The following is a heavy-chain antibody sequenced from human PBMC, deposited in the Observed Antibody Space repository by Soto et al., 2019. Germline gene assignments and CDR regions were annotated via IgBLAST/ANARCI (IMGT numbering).Heavy chain of an antibody. CDR1: GGSISSGDYY. D-gene: IGHD3-22*01. CDR2: IYYSGST. J-gene: IGHJ5*02. V-gene: IGHV4-30-4*01. Sequence: SETLSLTCTVSGGSISSGDYYWSWIRQPPGKGLDWIGYIYYSGSTYYNPSLKSRVTISVDTSKNQFSLKLSSVTAADTAVYYCARAAEAYYYDSSGFINWFDPWGQGTLVTVSS. CDR3: ARAAEAYYYDSSGFINWFDP.